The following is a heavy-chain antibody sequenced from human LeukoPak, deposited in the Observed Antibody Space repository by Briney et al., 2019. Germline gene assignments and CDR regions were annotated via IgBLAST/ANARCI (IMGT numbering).Heavy chain of an antibody. CDR3: ARAGYCSGSTCYSWFFDL. J-gene: IGHJ2*01. Sequence: SETLSLTCAVYGGSFSGYYWSWIRQPPGKGLEWIGYIYYSGSTYYNPSLKSRLTISIDTSKNQFSLKLTSVTAADTAVYYCARAGYCSGSTCYSWFFDLWGRGTLVTVSS. V-gene: IGHV4-30-4*08. D-gene: IGHD2-15*01. CDR2: IYYSGST. CDR1: GGSFSGYY.